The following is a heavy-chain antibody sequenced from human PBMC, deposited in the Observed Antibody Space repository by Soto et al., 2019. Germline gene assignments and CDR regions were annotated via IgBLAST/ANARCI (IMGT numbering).Heavy chain of an antibody. D-gene: IGHD2-15*01. CDR2: ISSGRDYI. Sequence: KPGGSLRLSCAASGFTFRTYAMNWVRQAPGQGLEWVASISSGRDYIYYADSVKGRFTISRDNAKNSLFLQMKSLRAEDTAMYYCTSSYNWYEAWGQGTLVTVSS. J-gene: IGHJ5*02. V-gene: IGHV3-21*01. CDR1: GFTFRTYA. CDR3: TSSYNWYEA.